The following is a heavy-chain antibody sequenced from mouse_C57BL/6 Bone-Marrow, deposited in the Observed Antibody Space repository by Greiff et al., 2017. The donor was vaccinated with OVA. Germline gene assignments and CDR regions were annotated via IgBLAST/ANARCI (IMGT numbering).Heavy chain of an antibody. CDR1: GYTFTDYY. Sequence: VKLVESGAELVRPGASVTLSCKASGYTFTDYYINWVKQRPGQGLEWIARIYPGSGNTYYNEKFKGKATLTAEKSSSTAYMQLSSLTTEDSAVYVCARLVAVYFDYWGQGTALTVSS. CDR2: IYPGSGNT. D-gene: IGHD6-2*01. CDR3: ARLVAVYFDY. V-gene: IGHV1-76*01. J-gene: IGHJ2*01.